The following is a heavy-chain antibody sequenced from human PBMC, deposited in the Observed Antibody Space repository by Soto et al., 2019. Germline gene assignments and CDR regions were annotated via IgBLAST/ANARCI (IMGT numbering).Heavy chain of an antibody. CDR2: FDPEDGQT. Sequence: GASVKVSCKVSGYTLTELSMHWVRQAPGKGLEWMGGFDPEDGQTIYAQKFQGRVTMTEDTSTDTAYMELSSLRSEDTAVYYCATDSFGGYYNDSGGSNAPTWGQGTLVTVSS. D-gene: IGHD3-22*01. CDR3: ATDSFGGYYNDSGGSNAPT. J-gene: IGHJ5*02. CDR1: GYTLTELS. V-gene: IGHV1-24*01.